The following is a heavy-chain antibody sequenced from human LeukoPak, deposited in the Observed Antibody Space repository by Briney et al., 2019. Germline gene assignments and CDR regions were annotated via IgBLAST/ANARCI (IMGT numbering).Heavy chain of an antibody. D-gene: IGHD3-10*01. J-gene: IGHJ6*02. CDR2: IRYDGSNK. CDR1: GFTFSSYG. V-gene: IGHV3-30*02. Sequence: GGSLRLSCAASGFTFSSYGMYWVRQAPGKGLEWVAFIRYDGSNKYYADSVKGRFTISRDNSKNTLYLQMNSLRAEDTAVYYCAKIRFGEYYYYYGMDVWGQGTTVTVSS. CDR3: AKIRFGEYYYYYGMDV.